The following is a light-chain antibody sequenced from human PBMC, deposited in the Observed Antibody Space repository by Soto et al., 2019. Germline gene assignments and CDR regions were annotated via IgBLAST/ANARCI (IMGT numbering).Light chain of an antibody. CDR1: QDISNY. CDR3: QQYNSARK. V-gene: IGKV1-16*01. Sequence: LPIIFSAYALPACVVDGATTNCQASQDISNYLNWYQQKPGKAPKLLIYAASSLQSAVPSRFSGSGSGTEFTLTISSLQPDDFATYYCQQYNSARKFGQGTKVEIK. J-gene: IGKJ1*01. CDR2: AAS.